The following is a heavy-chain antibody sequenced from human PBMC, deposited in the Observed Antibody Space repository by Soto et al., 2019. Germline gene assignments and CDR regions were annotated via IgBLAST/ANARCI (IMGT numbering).Heavy chain of an antibody. CDR1: GFTFSSYG. Sequence: PGGSLRLSCAASGFTFSSYGMHWVRQAPGKGLEWVAVIWYDGSNKYYADSVKGRFTISRDNSKNTLYLQMNSLRAEDTAVYYCARDPGYYYDSSGCDYWGQGTLVTVSS. CDR2: IWYDGSNK. V-gene: IGHV3-33*01. D-gene: IGHD3-22*01. CDR3: ARDPGYYYDSSGCDY. J-gene: IGHJ4*02.